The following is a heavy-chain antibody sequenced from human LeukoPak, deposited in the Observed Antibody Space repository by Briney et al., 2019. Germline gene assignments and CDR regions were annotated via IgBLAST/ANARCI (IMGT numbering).Heavy chain of an antibody. D-gene: IGHD1-1*01. V-gene: IGHV4-4*07. Sequence: SETLSLTCTVSGGSINNYYWSWFRQPAGKGLEWIGRIYASESTNYNPSLKSRVTISVDKSKNQVSLNLSSVTAADTAVYYCARENDDTTFDYWGQGTLVTVSS. CDR3: ARENDDTTFDY. J-gene: IGHJ4*02. CDR2: IYASEST. CDR1: GGSINNYY.